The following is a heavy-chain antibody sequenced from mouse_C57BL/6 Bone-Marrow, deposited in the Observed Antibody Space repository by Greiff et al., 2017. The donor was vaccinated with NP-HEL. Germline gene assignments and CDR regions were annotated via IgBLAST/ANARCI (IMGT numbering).Heavy chain of an antibody. CDR2: ISYDGSN. CDR1: GYSITSGYY. D-gene: IGHD1-1*01. J-gene: IGHJ3*01. V-gene: IGHV3-6*01. CDR3: ASRCYYVIAY. Sequence: EVKLVESGPGLVKPSQSLSLTCSVTGYSITSGYYWNWIRQFPGNKLEWMGYISYDGSNNYNPSLKIRISITHDTSKNQFFLKLNSVTTEETATYYCASRCYYVIAYWGQGTLVTVSA.